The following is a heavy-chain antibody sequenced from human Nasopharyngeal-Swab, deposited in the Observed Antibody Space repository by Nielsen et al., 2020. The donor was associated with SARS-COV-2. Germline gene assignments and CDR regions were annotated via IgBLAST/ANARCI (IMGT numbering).Heavy chain of an antibody. CDR3: ARDPGMGTVTTTPAYYYGMDV. V-gene: IGHV1-46*01. D-gene: IGHD4-11*01. J-gene: IGHJ6*02. CDR1: RYTFPSYY. Sequence: ASVTVSCKASRYTFPSYYMHWVRQAPGQGLEWMGIINPSGGSTSYAQKFQGRVTMTRDTSTSTVYMELSSLRSEDTAVYYCARDPGMGTVTTTPAYYYGMDVWGQGTTVTVSS. CDR2: INPSGGST.